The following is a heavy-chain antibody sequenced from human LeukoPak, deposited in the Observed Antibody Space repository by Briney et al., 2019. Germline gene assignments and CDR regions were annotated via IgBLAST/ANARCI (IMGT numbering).Heavy chain of an antibody. D-gene: IGHD6-13*01. CDR3: TRGIADPYSFDS. CDR2: IYSTGST. CDR1: GGSINFYY. Sequence: SETLSLTCTVSGGSINFYYWSWIRQPAGKGLEWIGRIYSTGSTNYSPSLKSRVTMSVDKSKNQFSLDLSSVTAADTAVYYCTRGIADPYSFDSWGQGTLVTVSS. V-gene: IGHV4-4*07. J-gene: IGHJ4*02.